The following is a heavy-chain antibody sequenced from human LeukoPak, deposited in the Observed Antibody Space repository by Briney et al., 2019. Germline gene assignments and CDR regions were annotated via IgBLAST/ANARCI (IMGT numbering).Heavy chain of an antibody. CDR1: GFIYSTYA. CDR3: GKQFSSSWQFDP. CDR2: IDNSGDYT. V-gene: IGHV3-23*01. Sequence: GGSLRLSCAVSGFIYSTYAMTWVRQAPGKGLEWVSSIDNSGDYTYYADSVKGRFTISRDNSRNTLYLQMSSLRVEDTALYYCGKQFSSSWQFDPRGQGTLVTVSS. D-gene: IGHD6-13*01. J-gene: IGHJ5*02.